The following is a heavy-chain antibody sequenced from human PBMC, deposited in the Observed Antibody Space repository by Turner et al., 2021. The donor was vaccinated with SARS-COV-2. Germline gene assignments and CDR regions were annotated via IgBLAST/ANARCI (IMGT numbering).Heavy chain of an antibody. Sequence: QVQLVDSGGGVVQPWRSLSLSCAAPGFTFSNYPRHWVRQDPGKGLEWVAVISNDGSNKYDANSVKGRFTISRDNSKNTLYLQMNSLRAEDTAVYYCARLNPPEVGGGDWFDPWGQGTLVTVSS. V-gene: IGHV3-30-3*01. CDR3: ARLNPPEVGGGDWFDP. CDR1: GFTFSNYP. J-gene: IGHJ5*02. D-gene: IGHD2-21*01. CDR2: ISNDGSNK.